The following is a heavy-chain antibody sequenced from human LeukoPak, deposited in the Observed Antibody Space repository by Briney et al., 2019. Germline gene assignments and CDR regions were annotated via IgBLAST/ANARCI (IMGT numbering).Heavy chain of an antibody. D-gene: IGHD6-19*01. V-gene: IGHV1-18*01. Sequence: ASVKVSCKASGYTFTSYSINWVRQAPGQGLEWMGWISAYNGNTNYAQKLQGRVTMTTDTSTSTAYMDLRSLRSDDTAVYYCARERSGWFFSNWGQGTLVTVSS. CDR1: GYTFTSYS. J-gene: IGHJ4*02. CDR3: ARERSGWFFSN. CDR2: ISAYNGNT.